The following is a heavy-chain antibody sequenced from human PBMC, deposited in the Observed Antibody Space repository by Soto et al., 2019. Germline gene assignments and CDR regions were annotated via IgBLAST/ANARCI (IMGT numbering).Heavy chain of an antibody. CDR1: GFTFSSYA. CDR2: ISGSGGST. D-gene: IGHD2-2*01. Sequence: PGGSLRLSCAASGFTFSSYAMSWVRQAPGKGLEWVSAISGSGGSTYYADSVKGRFTISRDNSKNTLYLQMNSLRAEDTAVYYCAKDPPVRYQLPNWFEPWGQGTLVTVSS. J-gene: IGHJ5*02. V-gene: IGHV3-23*01. CDR3: AKDPPVRYQLPNWFEP.